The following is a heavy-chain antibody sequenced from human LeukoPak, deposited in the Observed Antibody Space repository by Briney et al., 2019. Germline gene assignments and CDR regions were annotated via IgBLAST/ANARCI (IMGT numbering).Heavy chain of an antibody. CDR2: ISYDGSNK. D-gene: IGHD4-17*01. CDR3: AKDYGDQYFDY. CDR1: GFTFSSYG. J-gene: IGHJ4*02. Sequence: GRSLRLSWAGSGFTFSSYGMHWVRQAPGKGLEWVAVISYDGSNKYYADSVKGRFTISRDNAKNSLYLQMNSLRAEDTALYYCAKDYGDQYFDYWGQGTLVTVSS. V-gene: IGHV3-30*18.